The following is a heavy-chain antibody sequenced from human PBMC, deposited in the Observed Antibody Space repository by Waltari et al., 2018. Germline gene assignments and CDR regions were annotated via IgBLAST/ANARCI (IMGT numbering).Heavy chain of an antibody. V-gene: IGHV3-11*01. Sequence: QVQLVESGGDLVRPGGSLHLSGTASGFPLSNSYMNWIRPAPGKGLEWISYTRNSGETIYYADSVRGRFTIARDNSKNSIDLQMNSLRVEDTAVYYCARDYRNNGMDVWGLGTTVTVSS. CDR2: TRNSGETI. J-gene: IGHJ6*02. D-gene: IGHD4-4*01. CDR1: GFPLSNSY. CDR3: ARDYRNNGMDV.